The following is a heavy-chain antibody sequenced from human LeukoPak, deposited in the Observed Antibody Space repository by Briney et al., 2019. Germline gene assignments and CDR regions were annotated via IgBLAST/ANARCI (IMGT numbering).Heavy chain of an antibody. V-gene: IGHV3-21*04. J-gene: IGHJ4*02. CDR1: GFTFSSYS. CDR2: ISSSSSYI. Sequence: GGSLRLSCAASGFTFSSYSMNWVRQAPGKGLEWVSSISSSSSYIYYADSVKGRFTISRDNAKNSLYLQMNSLRAEDTAVYYCAKDGVYYYDSSGYYRPYYFDYWGQGTLVTVSS. D-gene: IGHD3-22*01. CDR3: AKDGVYYYDSSGYYRPYYFDY.